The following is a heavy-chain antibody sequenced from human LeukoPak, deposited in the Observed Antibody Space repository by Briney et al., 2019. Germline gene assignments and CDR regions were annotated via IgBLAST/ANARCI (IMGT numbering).Heavy chain of an antibody. CDR3: AKVLRSGYWLEYLQH. Sequence: HPGGSLRLSCIGSGFSFTSDGMSISWVRQAPGKGLEWVSSISGSGGSPFYADSVEGRFTISRDNSKNTVSLQMNSLRSEDSGVYYCAKVLRSGYWLEYLQHWGQGTLVTVSS. D-gene: IGHD3-3*01. J-gene: IGHJ1*01. CDR1: GFSFTSDG. V-gene: IGHV3-23*01. CDR2: ISGSGGSP.